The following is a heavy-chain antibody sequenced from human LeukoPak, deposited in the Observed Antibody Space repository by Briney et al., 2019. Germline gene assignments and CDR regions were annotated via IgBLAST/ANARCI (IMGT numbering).Heavy chain of an antibody. D-gene: IGHD5-18*01. CDR3: AKAKNVDTAMVGIDY. V-gene: IGHV3-11*06. Sequence: PGGSLRLSCAASGFTFSDYYMSWIRQAPGKGLEWVSYISSSSSYTNYADSVKGRFTISRDNSKNTLYLQMNSLRAEDTAVYYCAKAKNVDTAMVGIDYWGQGTLVTVSS. J-gene: IGHJ4*02. CDR2: ISSSSSYT. CDR1: GFTFSDYY.